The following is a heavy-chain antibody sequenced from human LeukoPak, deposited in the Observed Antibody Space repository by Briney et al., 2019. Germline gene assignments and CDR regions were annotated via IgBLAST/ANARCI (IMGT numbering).Heavy chain of an antibody. D-gene: IGHD6-13*01. V-gene: IGHV1-46*01. CDR1: GYIFTSYY. Sequence: ASVKVSCKASGYIFTSYYMHWVRQAPGQGLEWMGIINPSGGSTSYAQKFQGRVTMTRDTSTSTVYMELSSLRSEDTAVYYCARDQGGAAAAPGYFQHWGQGTLVTVSS. J-gene: IGHJ1*01. CDR2: INPSGGST. CDR3: ARDQGGAAAAPGYFQH.